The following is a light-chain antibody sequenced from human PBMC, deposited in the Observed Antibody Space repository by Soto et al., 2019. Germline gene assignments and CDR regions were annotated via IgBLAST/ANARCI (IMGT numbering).Light chain of an antibody. CDR3: QQSYSTPWT. Sequence: DIQMTQSPSSLSASVVDRVNISCRASQSTGNFLNWDQQKPGKAPNLLIYGAASLQTVVPSRFTGSGSGTDFILTISSLQPDDDVTYHWQQSYSTPWTFGQGTKVEMK. CDR1: QSTGNF. CDR2: GAA. J-gene: IGKJ1*01. V-gene: IGKV1-39*01.